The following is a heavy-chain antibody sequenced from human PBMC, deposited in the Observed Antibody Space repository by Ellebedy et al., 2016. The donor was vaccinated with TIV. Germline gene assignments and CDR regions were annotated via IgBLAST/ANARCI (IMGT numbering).Heavy chain of an antibody. CDR3: VREDSSGWSDYYFDS. V-gene: IGHV3-9*01. D-gene: IGHD6-19*01. J-gene: IGHJ4*02. CDR1: GFPFDEYA. Sequence: SLKISCTGSGFPFDEYAMHWVRQAPGKGLEWVSGITWNNGFIGYADSVKGRRSISRDNARNSLNLQLNSLRPEDTAIYYCVREDSSGWSDYYFDSWGQGTLVTVSS. CDR2: ITWNNGFI.